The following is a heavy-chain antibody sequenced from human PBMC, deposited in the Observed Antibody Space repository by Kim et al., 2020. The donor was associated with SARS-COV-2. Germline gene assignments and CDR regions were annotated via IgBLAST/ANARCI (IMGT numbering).Heavy chain of an antibody. CDR3: ARAGYCSSTSCYANYYYYYGMDV. Sequence: ASVKVSCKASGYTFTSYYMHWVRQAPGQGLEWMGIINPSGGSTSYAQKFQGRVTMTRDTSTSTVYMELSSLRSEDTAVYYCARAGYCSSTSCYANYYYYYGMDVWGQGTTVTVSS. J-gene: IGHJ6*02. CDR1: GYTFTSYY. D-gene: IGHD2-2*01. CDR2: INPSGGST. V-gene: IGHV1-46*01.